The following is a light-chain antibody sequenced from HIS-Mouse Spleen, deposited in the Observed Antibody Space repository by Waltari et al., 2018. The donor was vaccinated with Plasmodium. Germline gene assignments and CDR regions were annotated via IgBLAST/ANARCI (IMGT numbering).Light chain of an antibody. J-gene: IGLJ2*01. CDR1: SDINVGSSN. V-gene: IGLV5-37*01. CDR2: YYSASDK. Sequence: QPVLTQPPSSSASPGASASLTCTLPSDINVGSSNIYWYQQKPGSPPRYLLYYYSASDKGPVAGVPSRFSGSKYASPNTGISPISRLKSQDGADSYCMIWPSNASGVFEGGTKVTVV. CDR3: MIWPSNASGV.